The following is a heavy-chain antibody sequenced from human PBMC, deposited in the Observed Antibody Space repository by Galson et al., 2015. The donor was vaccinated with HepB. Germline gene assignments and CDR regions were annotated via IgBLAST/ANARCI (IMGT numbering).Heavy chain of an antibody. V-gene: IGHV3-48*03. D-gene: IGHD2-15*01. CDR1: GFTFSGYE. Sequence: SLRLSCAASGFTFSGYEMNWVRQAPGKGLEWVSYISPSGSTIYYADSVKGRFTISRDNAKNSLYLQMNSLRAEDTAVYYCTTLVVVIADKAVDYWGQGTLVTVSS. CDR3: TTLVVVIADKAVDY. J-gene: IGHJ4*02. CDR2: ISPSGSTI.